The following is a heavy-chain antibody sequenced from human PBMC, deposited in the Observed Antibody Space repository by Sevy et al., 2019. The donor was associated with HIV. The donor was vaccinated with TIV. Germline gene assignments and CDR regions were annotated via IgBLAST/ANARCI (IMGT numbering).Heavy chain of an antibody. D-gene: IGHD2-15*01. CDR2: INHSGST. CDR3: ARGNPDSVGFDY. Sequence: SETLSLTCAVYGGSFSGYYWSWIRQPPGKGLEWIGEINHSGSTNYNPSLKSRFTISVDTSKNQFSLKLGSVTAADTAVYYCARGNPDSVGFDYWGQGTLVTVSS. J-gene: IGHJ4*02. CDR1: GGSFSGYY. V-gene: IGHV4-34*01.